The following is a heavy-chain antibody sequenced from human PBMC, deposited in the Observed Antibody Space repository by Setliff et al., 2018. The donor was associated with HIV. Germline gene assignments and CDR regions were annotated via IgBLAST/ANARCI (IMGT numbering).Heavy chain of an antibody. V-gene: IGHV4-34*01. D-gene: IGHD6-19*01. CDR3: ARDGGSSGWYFVLGYSDY. CDR1: GGSFSGYY. J-gene: IGHJ4*02. CDR2: INHSRST. Sequence: LSLTCAVYGGSFSGYYWSWIRQPPGKGLEWIGEINHSRSTNYNPSLKSRVTISVDTSKNQFSLKLNSVTAADTAMYYCARDGGSSGWYFVLGYSDYWGPGTLVTVSS.